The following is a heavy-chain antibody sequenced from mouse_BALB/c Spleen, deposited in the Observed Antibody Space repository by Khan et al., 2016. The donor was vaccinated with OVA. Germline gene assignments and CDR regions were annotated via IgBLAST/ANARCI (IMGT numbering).Heavy chain of an antibody. CDR2: ISYSGRT. CDR3: ARENYYGYAMDY. D-gene: IGHD1-1*01. V-gene: IGHV3-2*02. CDR1: GYSITSNYA. Sequence: EVQLQESGPGLVKPSQSLSLTCTVTGYSITSNYAWNWIRQFPGNKLEWMGYISYSGRTSYIPSSKSRISITRDTSKNQFFLQLNSVTTEDTATYYCARENYYGYAMDYWGQGTSVTVSS. J-gene: IGHJ4*01.